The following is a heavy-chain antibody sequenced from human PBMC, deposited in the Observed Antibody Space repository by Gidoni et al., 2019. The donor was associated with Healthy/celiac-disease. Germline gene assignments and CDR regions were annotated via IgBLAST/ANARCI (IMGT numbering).Heavy chain of an antibody. CDR3: ARAVYSGYDS. J-gene: IGHJ4*02. CDR1: GYTFPCSY. V-gene: IGHV1-2*02. Sequence: QVHLVQCGAEVEKPGACLTVSCKASGYTFPCSYMHLLRQAPGQGLEWMGWINPNSGGTNYAQTFQGRVTMTRDTSISTAYMELSRLRSDDTAVYYCARAVYSGYDSWGQGTLVTVSS. CDR2: INPNSGGT. D-gene: IGHD5-12*01.